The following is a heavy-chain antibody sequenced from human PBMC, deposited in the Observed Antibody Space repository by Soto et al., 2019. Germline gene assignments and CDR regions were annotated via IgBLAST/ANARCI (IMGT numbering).Heavy chain of an antibody. CDR2: ISTRSTYT. J-gene: IGHJ6*02. CDR3: ARDLAWKRGKVGRYYYGMDV. Sequence: LRLSCAASGFIFSDYYMSWVRQTPGKGLEWISYISTRSTYTNYADSVKGRFTISRDNTKNSLYLQMDSLRVEDTAVYYCARDLAWKRGKVGRYYYGMDVWGQGTTVTVSS. D-gene: IGHD1-1*01. V-gene: IGHV3-11*06. CDR1: GFIFSDYY.